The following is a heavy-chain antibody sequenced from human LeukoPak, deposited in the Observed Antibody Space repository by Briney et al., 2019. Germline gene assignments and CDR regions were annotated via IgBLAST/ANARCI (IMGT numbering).Heavy chain of an antibody. CDR2: ISSSSGTI. V-gene: IGHV3-48*01. CDR1: GFTFSSYS. J-gene: IGHJ4*02. CDR3: AKDQGSYCGGDCLPVFDY. Sequence: GGSLRLSCAASGFTFSSYSMNWVRQAPGKGLEWVSYISSSSGTIYYADSVKGRFTISRDNAKSSLYLQMNSLRAEDTAVYYCAKDQGSYCGGDCLPVFDYWGQGTLVTVSS. D-gene: IGHD2-21*02.